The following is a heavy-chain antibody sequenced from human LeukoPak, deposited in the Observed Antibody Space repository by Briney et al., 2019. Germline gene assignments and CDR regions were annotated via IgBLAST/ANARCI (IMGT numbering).Heavy chain of an antibody. D-gene: IGHD6-13*01. CDR2: IYSTGST. CDR1: GGSISSYY. V-gene: IGHV4-4*07. J-gene: IGHJ4*02. CDR3: ARQIASAGTAGFDF. Sequence: PSETLSLTCTVSGGSISSYYWSWIRQPAGKRLEWIRRIYSTGSTNYNPSLKSRVTMSVDTSKNQFSLRLRSVTAADTAVYYCARQIASAGTAGFDFWGQGALVTVSS.